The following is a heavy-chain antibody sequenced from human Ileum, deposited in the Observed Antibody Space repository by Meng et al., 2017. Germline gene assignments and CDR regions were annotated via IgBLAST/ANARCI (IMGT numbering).Heavy chain of an antibody. CDR1: GGSISSSSNC. Sequence: QLQLQESGPGLVKPSENLSLMCTVSGGSISSSSNCCDWIRQPPGKGLEWIGSICYSGNTYYNPSLKSRVSMSVDTSKKQISLKLNSVTAADTAVYYCARRTGEVDLLDYWGQGTLVTVSS. V-gene: IGHV4-39*01. D-gene: IGHD7-27*01. CDR3: ARRTGEVDLLDY. CDR2: ICYSGNT. J-gene: IGHJ4*02.